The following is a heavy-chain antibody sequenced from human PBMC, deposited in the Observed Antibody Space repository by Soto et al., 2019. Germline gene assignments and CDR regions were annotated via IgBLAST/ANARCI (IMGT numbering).Heavy chain of an antibody. D-gene: IGHD2-2*01. CDR2: IFHGGST. CDR1: GAPITWVDYS. J-gene: IGHJ5*02. CDR3: ARGRVVVPAAVMFNCLDP. Sequence: SETLSLTCAISGAPITWVDYSWNWIRQPPGKGLEWIGYIFHGGSTYYNPSLRSRVTISVDRSRTQFSLKMRSVTAADTAVYYCARGRVVVPAAVMFNCLDPWGQGALVTVSS. V-gene: IGHV4-30-2*01.